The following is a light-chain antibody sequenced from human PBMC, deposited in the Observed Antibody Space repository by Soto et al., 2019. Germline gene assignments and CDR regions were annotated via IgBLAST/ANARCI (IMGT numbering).Light chain of an antibody. CDR2: EVS. J-gene: IGLJ3*02. V-gene: IGLV2-14*01. CDR3: SLFSSTSTRV. Sequence: QSALTQPASVSGSPGQSVTISCTGASSDVGGYSYVSWYQQHPGKAPKLIIYEVSNRPSGVSNRFSGSKSGNTASLTLSWLQAGDEADYPRSLFSSTSTRVFGGGTKLTVL. CDR1: SSDVGGYSY.